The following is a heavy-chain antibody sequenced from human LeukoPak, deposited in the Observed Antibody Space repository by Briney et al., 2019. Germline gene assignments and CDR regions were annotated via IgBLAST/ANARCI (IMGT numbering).Heavy chain of an antibody. Sequence: VKVSCKASGGPFSRYAITRVRQAPGQGLEWMGGIIPIFGTANYAQKFQGRVTITTDESTSTAYLELSSLRSEDTAVYYCAKGDSSGYYHLDYWGQGTLVTLSS. J-gene: IGHJ4*02. CDR1: GGPFSRYA. CDR3: AKGDSSGYYHLDY. D-gene: IGHD3-22*01. V-gene: IGHV1-69*05. CDR2: IIPIFGTA.